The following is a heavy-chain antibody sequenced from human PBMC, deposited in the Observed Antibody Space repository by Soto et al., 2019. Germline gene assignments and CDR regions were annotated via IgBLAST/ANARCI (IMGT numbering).Heavy chain of an antibody. D-gene: IGHD3-22*01. Sequence: EVQVLESGGGLVQPGGSLRLSCAASGFTVNIYAMSWVRQVPGKGLEWVSTISNSGSTHSADFVKGRFTISRDNSKHTLYLQMNSMRAEDTAVYYGAKLLGISGWSFDYWGQGTLVTVSS. J-gene: IGHJ4*02. CDR2: ISNSGST. CDR3: AKLLGISGWSFDY. CDR1: GFTVNIYA. V-gene: IGHV3-23*01.